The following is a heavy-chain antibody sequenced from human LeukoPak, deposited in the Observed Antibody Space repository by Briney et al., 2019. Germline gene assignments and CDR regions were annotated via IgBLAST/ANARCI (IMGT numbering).Heavy chain of an antibody. V-gene: IGHV3-23*01. D-gene: IGHD2-2*02. CDR1: GFTFSAYA. CDR2: ISGSGSGT. Sequence: VGSLRLSCAASGFTFSAYAMSWVRQAPGKGLECVSSISGSGSGTYYADSVKGRFTISRDSSKTTLYLQMNSLRAEDTAIYYCAKEVVPAAITSDYWGQGTLVTVSS. CDR3: AKEVVPAAITSDY. J-gene: IGHJ4*02.